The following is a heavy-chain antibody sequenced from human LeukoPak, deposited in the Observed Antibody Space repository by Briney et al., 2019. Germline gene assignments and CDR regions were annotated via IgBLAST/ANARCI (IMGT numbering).Heavy chain of an antibody. CDR3: ARHPLTDYKRSGWFDP. V-gene: IGHV4-39*01. J-gene: IGHJ5*02. Sequence: PSETLSLTCTVSGGSISSSSYYWGWIRQPPGKGLEWIGSIYYSGSTYYNPSLKSRVTISVDTSKNQFSLKLSSVTAADTAVYYCARHPLTDYKRSGWFDPWGQGTLVTVSS. CDR2: IYYSGST. CDR1: GGSISSSSYY. D-gene: IGHD4-11*01.